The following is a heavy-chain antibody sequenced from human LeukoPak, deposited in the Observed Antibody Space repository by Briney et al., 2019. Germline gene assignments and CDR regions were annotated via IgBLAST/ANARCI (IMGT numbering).Heavy chain of an antibody. CDR3: ARGTSVTHYYYYYMDV. Sequence: ASVKVSCKASGYSFTGYYIHWVRQAPGQGLEWMGWISAYNGNTNYAQKLQGRVTMTTDTSTSTAYMELRSLRSDDTAVYYCARGTSVTHYYYYYMDVWGKGTTVTISS. CDR2: ISAYNGNT. D-gene: IGHD4-17*01. J-gene: IGHJ6*03. V-gene: IGHV1-18*04. CDR1: GYSFTGYY.